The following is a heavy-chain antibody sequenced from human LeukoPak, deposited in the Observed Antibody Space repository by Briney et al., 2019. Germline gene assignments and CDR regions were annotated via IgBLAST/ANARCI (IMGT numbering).Heavy chain of an antibody. V-gene: IGHV4-31*03. CDR2: IYYSGST. J-gene: IGHJ3*02. Sequence: SQTLSLTCTVSGGSISSGGYYWIWIRQHPGKGLEWIGYIYYSGSTYYNPSLKSRVTISVDTSKNQFSLKLSSVTAADTAVYYCARSMIVVVITDFGAFDIWGRGTMVTVSS. CDR1: GGSISSGGYY. CDR3: ARSMIVVVITDFGAFDI. D-gene: IGHD3-22*01.